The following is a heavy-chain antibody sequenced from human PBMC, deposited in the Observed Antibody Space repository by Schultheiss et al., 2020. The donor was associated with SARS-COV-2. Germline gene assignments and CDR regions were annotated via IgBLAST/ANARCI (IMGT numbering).Heavy chain of an antibody. CDR1: GGSISNGDHT. CDR3: ARDGYSYGTFGY. D-gene: IGHD5-18*01. Sequence: SETLSLTCAVSGGSISNGDHTWSWIRQPPGKDLEWIGYISYSGSTNYNPSLKSRVTVSVDTSKNQFSLKLRSVTPADTAVYFCARDGYSYGTFGYWGQGTRVTVSS. J-gene: IGHJ4*02. V-gene: IGHV4-61*08. CDR2: ISYSGST.